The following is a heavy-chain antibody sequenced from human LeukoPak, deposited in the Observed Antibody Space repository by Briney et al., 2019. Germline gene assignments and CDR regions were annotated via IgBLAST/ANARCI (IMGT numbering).Heavy chain of an antibody. V-gene: IGHV1-2*06. Sequence: GASVKVSCKASGNTFTGYYMHWVRQAPGQGLEWMGRINPNSGGTNYAQKFQGRVTMTRDTSISTAYMELSRLRSDDTAVYYCARVAVAGFYFDYWGQGTLVTVSS. CDR2: INPNSGGT. D-gene: IGHD6-19*01. CDR3: ARVAVAGFYFDY. J-gene: IGHJ4*02. CDR1: GNTFTGYY.